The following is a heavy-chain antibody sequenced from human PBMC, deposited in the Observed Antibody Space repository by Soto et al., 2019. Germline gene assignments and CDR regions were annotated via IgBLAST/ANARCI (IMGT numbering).Heavy chain of an antibody. V-gene: IGHV1-2*02. CDR2: INPNNGAT. CDR3: ASHYPGARFDP. D-gene: IGHD1-26*01. J-gene: IGHJ5*02. Sequence: QVQLVQSGAEVKKPGASVKVSCKAPRYIFTAYFMHWVRQAPGQGLEWMGWINPNNGATHYGLSFQGRVTMTRDTSISPAYMELSSRRSDDTAVYYCASHYPGARFDPWGQGTLVIVSS. CDR1: RYIFTAYF.